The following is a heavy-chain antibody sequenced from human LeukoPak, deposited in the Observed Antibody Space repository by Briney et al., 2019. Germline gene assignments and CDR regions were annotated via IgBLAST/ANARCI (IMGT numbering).Heavy chain of an antibody. Sequence: GGSLRLSCAASGFTFSTYFMHWVRQVPGKGLEWVAVISHDGSNKYYADSVKGRFTISRDNSKNTLYLQMNSLRAEDTAVYYCARDLTGTGDYWGQGTLVTASS. CDR2: ISHDGSNK. D-gene: IGHD2-8*02. CDR1: GFTFSTYF. J-gene: IGHJ4*02. CDR3: ARDLTGTGDY. V-gene: IGHV3-30-3*01.